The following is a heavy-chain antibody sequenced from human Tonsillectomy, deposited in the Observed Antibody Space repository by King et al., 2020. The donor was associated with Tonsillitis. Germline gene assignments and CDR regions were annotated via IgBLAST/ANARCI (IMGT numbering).Heavy chain of an antibody. D-gene: IGHD3-3*01. J-gene: IGHJ6*03. CDR2: ISGDGGST. CDR3: AQSRSYYDFWSGSQDYYYMDV. CDR1: GFTFDDYA. V-gene: IGHV3-43*02. Sequence: VQLVESGGGVVQPGGSLRLSCAASGFTFDDYAMHVVRQAPGKGLEWVSLISGDGGSTYYADSVKGRFTISRDNSKNSLYLQMNSLRTEDTALYYCAQSRSYYDFWSGSQDYYYMDVWGKGTTVTVSS.